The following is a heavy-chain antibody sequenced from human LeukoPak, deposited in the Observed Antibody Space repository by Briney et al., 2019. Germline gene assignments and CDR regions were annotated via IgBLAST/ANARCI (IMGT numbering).Heavy chain of an antibody. CDR1: GGSVSGYY. V-gene: IGHV4-4*07. CDR2: VYSGGTT. D-gene: IGHD1-26*01. Sequence: SETLSLTCTVSGGSVSGYYWTWIRQSAGKGLEWMGRVYSGGTTSYNPSLRGRVTMSVDMSKNQFSLKLSSVTAADTAVYYCAREDSGSYFSWAFDIWGQGTMVTVSS. CDR3: AREDSGSYFSWAFDI. J-gene: IGHJ3*02.